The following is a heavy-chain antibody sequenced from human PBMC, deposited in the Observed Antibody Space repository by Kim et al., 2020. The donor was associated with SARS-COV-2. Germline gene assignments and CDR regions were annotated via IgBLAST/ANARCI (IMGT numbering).Heavy chain of an antibody. J-gene: IGHJ4*02. CDR3: AREVPPYCSGGSCYQDY. CDR1: GGTFSSYA. V-gene: IGHV1-69*06. CDR2: IIPIFGTA. Sequence: SVKVSCKASGGTFSSYAISWVRQAPGQGLEWMGGIIPIFGTANYAQKFQGRVTITADKSTSTAYMELSSLRSEDTAVYYCAREVPPYCSGGSCYQDYWGQGTLVTVSS. D-gene: IGHD2-15*01.